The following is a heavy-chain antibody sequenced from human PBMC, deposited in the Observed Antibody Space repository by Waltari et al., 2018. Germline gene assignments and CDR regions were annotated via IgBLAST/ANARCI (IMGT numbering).Heavy chain of an antibody. CDR3: ARTIRGRFDV. V-gene: IGHV3-48*03. D-gene: IGHD3-3*02. J-gene: IGHJ4*02. CDR2: ITSRGAYR. CDR1: GFTFDRFD. Sequence: EVSLVESGGRLVQPGGSLRISCVASGFTFDRFDMSWVRQAPGKGLEWASTITSRGAYRYYGASMKGRFTISRDNAWNSLFLQMNNLRVEDTAIYYCARTIRGRFDVWGPGVLVTVSS.